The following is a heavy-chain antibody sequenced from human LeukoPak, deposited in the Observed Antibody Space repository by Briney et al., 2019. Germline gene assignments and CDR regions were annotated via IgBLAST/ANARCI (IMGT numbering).Heavy chain of an antibody. CDR2: IRSKAYGGTT. Sequence: GGSLKLSCRTSGFTFADYALSWFRQAPGKGLEWVGFIRSKAYGGTTECAASMKDRFTILRDDSTSIVYLQMKSLKIEDTAVYYCGRAPRPVAWNWFDPWGQGTLVTVSP. CDR1: GFTFADYA. D-gene: IGHD2-15*01. V-gene: IGHV3-49*03. J-gene: IGHJ5*02. CDR3: GRAPRPVAWNWFDP.